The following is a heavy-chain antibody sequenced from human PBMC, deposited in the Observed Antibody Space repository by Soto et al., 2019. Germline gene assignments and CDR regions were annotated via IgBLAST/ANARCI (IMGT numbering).Heavy chain of an antibody. V-gene: IGHV4-31*03. CDR1: DGSISSPDYY. CDR2: VYYGGTT. Sequence: SETLSLTCSVSDGSISSPDYYWNWIRQSPGKGLEWIGYVYYGGTTYYKSSLKSRIFMSLDTSKRQLSLRLSSVTAADTAVYYCARAPYSSLSVGWFDPWGQG. CDR3: ARAPYSSLSVGWFDP. J-gene: IGHJ5*02. D-gene: IGHD6-19*01.